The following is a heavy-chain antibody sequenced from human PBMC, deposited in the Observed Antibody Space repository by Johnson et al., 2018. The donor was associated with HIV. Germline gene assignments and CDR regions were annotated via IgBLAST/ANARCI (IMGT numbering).Heavy chain of an antibody. CDR2: ISGSGGSN. D-gene: IGHD1-26*01. CDR1: GFTFSDYY. CDR3: ARQFRSVGAPDAFDI. J-gene: IGHJ3*02. Sequence: VQLVESGGGLIQPGGSLRLSCAASGFTFSDYYMSWIRQAPGKGLEWVSAISGSGGSNYYADSVKGRFTISRDNSKNTLYLQMNSLRVEDTAVYYCARQFRSVGAPDAFDIWGQGTMVTVSS. V-gene: IGHV3-23*04.